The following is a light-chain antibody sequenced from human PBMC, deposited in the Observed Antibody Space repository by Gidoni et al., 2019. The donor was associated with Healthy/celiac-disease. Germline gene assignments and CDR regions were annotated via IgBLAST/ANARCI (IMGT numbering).Light chain of an antibody. CDR3: QQRSFRGYT. CDR2: DAS. Sequence: EIVLTQSPATLSLSPGERATLSCRASQSVSSYLAWYQQKPGQAPRLLIYDASNRATGIPARFSGSGSGTDFTLTISSLETEDFAVYYCQQRSFRGYTFGQGTKLEIK. J-gene: IGKJ2*01. CDR1: QSVSSY. V-gene: IGKV3-11*01.